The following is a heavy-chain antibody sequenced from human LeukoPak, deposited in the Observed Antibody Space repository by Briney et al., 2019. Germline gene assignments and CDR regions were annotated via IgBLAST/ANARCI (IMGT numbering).Heavy chain of an antibody. Sequence: SETLSLTCAAYGGSFNGYFWSWIRQPPGKGLERIGEIHHGGSTNQNPSLKTRVTISIDTSKNQFSLNLSSVTAADTAVYYCARGLAGGYNSDYWGQGTLVTVSS. CDR2: IHHGGST. D-gene: IGHD3-22*01. J-gene: IGHJ4*02. V-gene: IGHV4-34*01. CDR1: GGSFNGYF. CDR3: ARGLAGGYNSDY.